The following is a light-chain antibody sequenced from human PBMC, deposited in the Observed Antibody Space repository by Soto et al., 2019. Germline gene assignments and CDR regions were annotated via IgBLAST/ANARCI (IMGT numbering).Light chain of an antibody. Sequence: QSVLTQPPSASGSPGQSVTISCTGTSSDVGRYNFVSWYQQHPGKAPKLMIFEVTKRPPGVPDRFSGSKSGNTASLTVSGPQAEYEPDHSCSSLAAASNNHYASGTGTKVPVL. V-gene: IGLV2-8*01. CDR2: EVT. J-gene: IGLJ1*01. CDR1: SSDVGRYNF. CDR3: SSLAAASNNHYA.